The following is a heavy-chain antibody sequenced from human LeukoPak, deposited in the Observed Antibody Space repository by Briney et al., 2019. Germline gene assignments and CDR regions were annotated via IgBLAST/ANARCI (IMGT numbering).Heavy chain of an antibody. Sequence: ASVKVSCKASGYTFTNYAINWVRQAPGQRLELMGWINAGNGNTKYSPKFQGRVTNTRDTSASTAYMELNSLRSEDTAVYYCARDFGQQREYGMDVWGQGTTVIVSS. CDR2: INAGNGNT. CDR3: ARDFGQQREYGMDV. D-gene: IGHD6-13*01. CDR1: GYTFTNYA. J-gene: IGHJ6*02. V-gene: IGHV1-3*01.